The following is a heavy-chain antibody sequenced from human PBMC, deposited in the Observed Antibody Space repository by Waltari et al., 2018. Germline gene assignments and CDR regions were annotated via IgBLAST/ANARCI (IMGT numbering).Heavy chain of an antibody. J-gene: IGHJ4*02. V-gene: IGHV1-8*02. D-gene: IGHD2-21*01. CDR1: GYTFTTYD. Sequence: QVQLVQSGAEVRKPGASVRLSCEASGYTFTTYDINWVRQATGQGLEWMGWMNPNNGKTGYAQNFQGRVSMTRISAISTAYMELRSLRSDDTAVYYCARDNTHWSFAKYWGQGTLVTVSS. CDR2: MNPNNGKT. CDR3: ARDNTHWSFAKY.